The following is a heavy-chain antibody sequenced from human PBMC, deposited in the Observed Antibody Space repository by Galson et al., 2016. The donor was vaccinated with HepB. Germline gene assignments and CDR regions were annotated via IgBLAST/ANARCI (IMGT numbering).Heavy chain of an antibody. CDR1: GFTFSDYG. D-gene: IGHD3-16*01. CDR3: VRVGFDY. Sequence: SLRLSCAASGFTFSDYGMHWVRQAPGKGLQWVAVIWYDGNHKYYADSVKGRFTISRDNSKNTLFLQMNSLRVEDTAVYYCVRVGFDYWGRGALVTVSS. V-gene: IGHV3-33*08. CDR2: IWYDGNHK. J-gene: IGHJ4*02.